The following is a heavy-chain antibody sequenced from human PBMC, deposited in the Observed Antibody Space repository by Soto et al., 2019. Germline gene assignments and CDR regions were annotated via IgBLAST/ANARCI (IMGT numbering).Heavy chain of an antibody. D-gene: IGHD6-19*01. J-gene: IGHJ6*02. V-gene: IGHV1-18*04. CDR1: GYSFTSYG. Sequence: XSVKVSCKASGYSFTSYGIIWVRQAPGQGLEWMGWISAYNGNTNYAQKLQGRVTMTTDTSTSTAYMELRSLRSDDTAVYYCARDPPNSSGWLTPLYKKYYYYYYGMDVWGQGTTVTVSS. CDR2: ISAYNGNT. CDR3: ARDPPNSSGWLTPLYKKYYYYYYGMDV.